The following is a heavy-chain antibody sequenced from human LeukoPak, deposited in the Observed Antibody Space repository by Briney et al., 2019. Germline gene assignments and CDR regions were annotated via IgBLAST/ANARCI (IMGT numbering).Heavy chain of an antibody. V-gene: IGHV3-21*01. CDR3: ARDPFDYDSSGYYRINTNFDY. Sequence: GGSLRLSCAASGFTFSSYSMNWVRQAPGKGLEWVSSISSSSRYIYYADSVKGRFTISRDNAKNSLYLQMNSLRAEDTAVYYCARDPFDYDSSGYYRINTNFDYWGQGTLVTVSS. J-gene: IGHJ4*02. D-gene: IGHD3-22*01. CDR2: ISSSSRYI. CDR1: GFTFSSYS.